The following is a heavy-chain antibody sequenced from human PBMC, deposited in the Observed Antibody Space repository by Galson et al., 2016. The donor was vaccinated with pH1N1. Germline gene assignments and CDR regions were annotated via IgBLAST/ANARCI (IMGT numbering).Heavy chain of an antibody. Sequence: SLRLSCAASGFTFDDYAMHWVRQAPGKGLEWVSRISWNSGSIGYADSVKGRFTISRDNAKNSLYLQMNSLRAEDTALYYCAKDRDYYGSGPLDYWGREPWSPSPQ. CDR1: GFTFDDYA. V-gene: IGHV3-9*01. CDR3: AKDRDYYGSGPLDY. D-gene: IGHD3-10*01. CDR2: ISWNSGSI. J-gene: IGHJ4*02.